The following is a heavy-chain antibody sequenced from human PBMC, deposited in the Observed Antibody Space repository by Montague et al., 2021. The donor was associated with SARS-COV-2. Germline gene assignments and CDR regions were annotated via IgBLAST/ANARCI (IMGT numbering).Heavy chain of an antibody. CDR3: ARSYGDYRDSYFDY. V-gene: IGHV2-70*01. CDR1: GFSLNTSGMC. CDR2: IDWDKDQ. D-gene: IGHD4-17*01. J-gene: IGHJ4*02. Sequence: PALVKPTQTPTLTCTFSGFSLNTSGMCVSWIRQPPGKALEWLALIDWDKDQYYSTSLKTRLTISKDTSKNQVVLTMTNMDPIDTATYYCARSYGDYRDSYFDYWGQGTLVTVSS.